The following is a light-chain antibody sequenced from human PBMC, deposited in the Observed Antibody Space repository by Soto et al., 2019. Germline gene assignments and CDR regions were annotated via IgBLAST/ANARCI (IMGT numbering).Light chain of an antibody. V-gene: IGLV7-46*01. J-gene: IGLJ7*01. CDR2: DTT. CDR1: TGDVTTGRC. CDR3: LLFYDGVAV. Sequence: QAVVTQEPSLTVSPGGTVTLTCGCSTGDVTTGRCPYWFQQRPGQVPRALIHDTTNKHSCTPARFSGSLLGGKAALTLSGAQPDDEADYYCLLFYDGVAVFGGGTQLTVL.